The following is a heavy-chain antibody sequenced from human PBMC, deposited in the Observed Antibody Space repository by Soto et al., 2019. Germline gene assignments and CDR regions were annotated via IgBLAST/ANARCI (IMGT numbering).Heavy chain of an antibody. CDR3: AGDLYSYGYTWALDY. J-gene: IGHJ4*02. V-gene: IGHV1-46*01. D-gene: IGHD5-18*01. CDR1: GYTFTSYY. Sequence: ASVKVSCKXSGYTFTSYYMHWVRQAPGQGLEWMGIINPSGGSTSYAQKFQGRVTMTRDTSTSTVYMELSSLRSEDTAVYYCAGDLYSYGYTWALDYWGQGTLVTVSS. CDR2: INPSGGST.